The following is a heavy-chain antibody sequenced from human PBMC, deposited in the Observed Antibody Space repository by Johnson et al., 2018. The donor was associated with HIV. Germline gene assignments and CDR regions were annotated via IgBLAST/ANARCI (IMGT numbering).Heavy chain of an antibody. Sequence: EVQLVESGGGLVKPGGSLRLSCAASGFTFSDYYMSWVRQAPGKGLEWVANIKQDGSATYYVDSVKGRISIHRDNSMNTLYLQMNSLRAEDTALYYCARVVQYYDSGGYSGVFDIWGQGTMVTVSS. V-gene: IGHV3-7*03. D-gene: IGHD3-22*01. CDR2: IKQDGSAT. CDR3: ARVVQYYDSGGYSGVFDI. J-gene: IGHJ3*02. CDR1: GFTFSDYY.